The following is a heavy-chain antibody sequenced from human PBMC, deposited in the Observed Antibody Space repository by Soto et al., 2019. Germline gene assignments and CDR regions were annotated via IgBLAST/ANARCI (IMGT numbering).Heavy chain of an antibody. CDR2: ISSSSSYI. J-gene: IGHJ4*02. CDR1: GFTFSSYS. Sequence: GGSLRLSCAASGFTFSSYSMNWVRQAPGKGLEWVSSISSSSSYIYYADSVKGRFTISRDNAKNSLYLQMSSLRAEDTAVYYCAREPLEWLPMQTNWGQGTLVTVYS. V-gene: IGHV3-21*01. D-gene: IGHD3-3*01. CDR3: AREPLEWLPMQTN.